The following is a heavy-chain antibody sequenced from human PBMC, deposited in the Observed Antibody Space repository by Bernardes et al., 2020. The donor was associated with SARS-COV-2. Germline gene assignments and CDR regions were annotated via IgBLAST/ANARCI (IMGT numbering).Heavy chain of an antibody. V-gene: IGHV3-53*05. Sequence: GGSLRLSCAASGFTVSTNYMSWVRQAPGKGLEWISLIYSGGNTYFADSVKGRFTVSRDNSRNSLYLQMNSLRPEDTAVYFCVALTRFGASDYWGQGTLVTVSS. CDR1: GFTVSTNY. J-gene: IGHJ4*02. CDR2: IYSGGNT. D-gene: IGHD3-16*01. CDR3: VALTRFGASDY.